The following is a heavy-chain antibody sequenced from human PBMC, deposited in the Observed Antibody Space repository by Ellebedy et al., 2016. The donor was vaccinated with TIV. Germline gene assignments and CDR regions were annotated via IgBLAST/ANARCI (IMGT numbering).Heavy chain of an antibody. Sequence: SETLSLXCAVSGGSMRSGPYCWSWIRQPPGKGLEWVGYINQSGRTYYNPSLKSRVTISVDRSRNKFSLDLRSVTAADTAVYYCARGRHSYGYEWLDTWGQGTLVTVSS. J-gene: IGHJ5*02. CDR2: INQSGRT. CDR1: GGSMRSGPYC. D-gene: IGHD5-18*01. CDR3: ARGRHSYGYEWLDT. V-gene: IGHV4-30-2*01.